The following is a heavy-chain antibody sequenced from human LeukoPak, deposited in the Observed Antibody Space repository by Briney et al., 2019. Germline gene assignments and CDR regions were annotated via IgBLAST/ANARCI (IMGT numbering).Heavy chain of an antibody. Sequence: GRSLRLSCAASGFTFSTYGMYWVRQAPGKGLEWVAVVSYDVSNKYHADSVKGRFTISRDNSKNTLYLQMNSLRAEDTAVYYCAKPVDRYSSSWPYFDYWGQGTLVTVSS. D-gene: IGHD6-13*01. CDR1: GFTFSTYG. CDR3: AKPVDRYSSSWPYFDY. V-gene: IGHV3-30*18. J-gene: IGHJ4*02. CDR2: VSYDVSNK.